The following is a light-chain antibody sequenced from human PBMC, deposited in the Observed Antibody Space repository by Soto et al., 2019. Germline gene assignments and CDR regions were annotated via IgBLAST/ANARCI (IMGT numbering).Light chain of an antibody. Sequence: IHLTQSPSTLSAAVLYSVTITFLASQKIRNLLAWYQQKPGRAPKPLIFDASTLRTGVPSRFSGSGSGSEFNFTITGLQPDDFATYFCQQYYTYATFGHGTRLEIK. V-gene: IGKV1-5*01. CDR3: QQYYTYAT. J-gene: IGKJ5*01. CDR2: DAS. CDR1: QKIRNL.